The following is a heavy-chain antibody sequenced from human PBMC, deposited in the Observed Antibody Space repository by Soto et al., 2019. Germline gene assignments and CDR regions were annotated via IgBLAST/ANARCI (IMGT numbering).Heavy chain of an antibody. CDR2: ISHSGST. V-gene: IGHV4-31*01. CDR3: AREYTYGSNFFDC. D-gene: IGHD1-1*01. Sequence: QVQLQESGPGLVKPSQTLSLTCTVSGGSISSSAYYWSWIRQHPGKGLEWIGYISHSGSTYYNPSLKSHVIISVDTSKNEFSPSLTSVTAVDTAVYYCAREYTYGSNFFDCWGQGALVTVSS. J-gene: IGHJ4*02. CDR1: GGSISSSAYY.